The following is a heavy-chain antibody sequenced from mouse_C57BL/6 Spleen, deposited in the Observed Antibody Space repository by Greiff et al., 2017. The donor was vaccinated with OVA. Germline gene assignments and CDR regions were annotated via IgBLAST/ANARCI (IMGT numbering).Heavy chain of an antibody. CDR3: AAQRGGSGYPFAY. CDR1: GFSLTSYG. D-gene: IGHD3-2*02. Sequence: QVQLQQSGPGLVQPSQSLSITCTVSGFSLTSYGVHWVRQSPGKGLEWLGVIWSGGSTDYNAAFISRLSISKDNSKSHVFFKMNSLQADDTAIYYCAAQRGGSGYPFAYWGQGTLVTVSA. CDR2: IWSGGST. V-gene: IGHV2-2*01. J-gene: IGHJ3*01.